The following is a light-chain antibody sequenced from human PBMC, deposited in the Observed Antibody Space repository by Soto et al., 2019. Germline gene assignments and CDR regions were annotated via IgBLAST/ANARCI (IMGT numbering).Light chain of an antibody. CDR2: QAS. CDR3: QQYYTYPYT. J-gene: IGKJ2*01. V-gene: IGKV1-5*03. Sequence: DIQMTQSPSTLSSSVGDRVTITCRASHSISVWLAWYQQKPGKAPKLLIYQASTLESGVPSRFSGRGSGTDFTLTISSLQPADFATYYCQQYYTYPYTFGQGTKLEI. CDR1: HSISVW.